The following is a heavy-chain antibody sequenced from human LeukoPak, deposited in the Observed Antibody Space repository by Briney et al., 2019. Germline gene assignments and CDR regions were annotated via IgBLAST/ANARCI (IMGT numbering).Heavy chain of an antibody. J-gene: IGHJ4*02. V-gene: IGHV4-39*07. D-gene: IGHD6-13*01. Sequence: WVRQAPGKGLEWIGSIYYSGSTYYNPSLKSRVTISVDTSKNQFSLKLSSVTAADTAVYYCARDLSPSAGLDYWGQGTLVTVSS. CDR3: ARDLSPSAGLDY. CDR2: IYYSGST.